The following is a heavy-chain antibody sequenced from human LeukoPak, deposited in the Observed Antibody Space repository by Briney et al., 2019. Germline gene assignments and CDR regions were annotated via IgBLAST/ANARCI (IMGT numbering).Heavy chain of an antibody. V-gene: IGHV4-59*08. Sequence: SETLSLTCTVSGGSISSYYWSWIRQPPGKGLEWIGYIYYSGSTNYNPSLKSRATISVDTSKNQFSLKLRSVTAAATAVYYCARLGYCSSTSWLPGDCYYYYMDVWGKGTTVTVSS. CDR2: IYYSGST. CDR3: ARLGYCSSTSWLPGDCYYYYMDV. J-gene: IGHJ6*03. CDR1: GGSISSYY. D-gene: IGHD2-2*01.